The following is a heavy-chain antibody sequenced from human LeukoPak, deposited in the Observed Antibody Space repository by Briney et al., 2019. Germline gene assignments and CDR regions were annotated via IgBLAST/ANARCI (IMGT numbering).Heavy chain of an antibody. V-gene: IGHV3-7*01. J-gene: IGHJ4*02. CDR1: GFTFSSFY. Sequence: GGSLRLSCAASGFTFSSFYMTWVRQAPGKGLEWVATIKQDGRDKHYVDSVKGRFIISRDNAKNSLYLQMNSLRAEDTAVYYCARTTILDYWGQGTLVTVSS. CDR2: IKQDGRDK. CDR3: ARTTILDY. D-gene: IGHD4-17*01.